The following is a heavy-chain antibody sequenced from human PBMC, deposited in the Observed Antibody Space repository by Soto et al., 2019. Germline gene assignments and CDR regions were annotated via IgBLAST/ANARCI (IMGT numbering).Heavy chain of an antibody. V-gene: IGHV3-30-3*01. CDR3: ARDTCIAAAGTLRCYYGMDV. Sequence: PGGSLRLSCAASGFTFSSYAMHWVRQAPGKGLEWVAVISYDGSNKYYADSVKGRFTISRDNSKNTLYLQMNSLRAEDTAVYYCARDTCIAAAGTLRCYYGMDVWDQGTTVTVSS. CDR2: ISYDGSNK. D-gene: IGHD6-13*01. J-gene: IGHJ6*02. CDR1: GFTFSSYA.